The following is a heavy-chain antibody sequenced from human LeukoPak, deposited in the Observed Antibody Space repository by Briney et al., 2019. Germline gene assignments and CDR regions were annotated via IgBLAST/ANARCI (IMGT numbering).Heavy chain of an antibody. V-gene: IGHV3-74*01. D-gene: IGHD4/OR15-4a*01. CDR3: ARGIYGDPVAFDY. CDR2: IHSDEIRT. J-gene: IGHJ4*02. Sequence: PGGSLRPSCAASGFTFSSYWMHWVRQAPGRGLVRVSRIHSDEIRTNYADSVTGRFTISRDNAKNTVYLQMNSLRNEDTAVYYCARGIYGDPVAFDYWGQGTLVTVSS. CDR1: GFTFSSYW.